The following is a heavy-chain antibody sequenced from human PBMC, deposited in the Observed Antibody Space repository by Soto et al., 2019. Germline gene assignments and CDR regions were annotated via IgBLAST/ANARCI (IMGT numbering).Heavy chain of an antibody. J-gene: IGHJ3*02. CDR2: IRSKANTYAT. CDR1: GFTFSGSA. CDR3: TTSSLPRGYTYGLQEAFDI. V-gene: IGHV3-73*02. Sequence: EVQLVESGGGLVQPGGSLKLSCAASGFTFSGSAMHWVRQASGKGLEWVGRIRSKANTYATAYAASVKGRFTISRDDSKNTAYLQMDSLKTEDTAVYYCTTSSLPRGYTYGLQEAFDIWGQGTMVTVSS. D-gene: IGHD5-18*01.